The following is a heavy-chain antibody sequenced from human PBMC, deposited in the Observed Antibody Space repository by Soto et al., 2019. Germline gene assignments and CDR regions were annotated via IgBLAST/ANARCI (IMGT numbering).Heavy chain of an antibody. D-gene: IGHD3-22*01. Sequence: EMHLLESGGGLVQPGGSLRLSCAASGFTFSIYAVTWVRQAPGKGLEWVSSISANGGSTYYAHSVKGRFTISRDNSKNTLYLQMNSLRAEDTAVYYCARDPPSPSSGYDDYWGQGTLVTVSS. CDR3: ARDPPSPSSGYDDY. CDR1: GFTFSIYA. J-gene: IGHJ4*02. CDR2: ISANGGST. V-gene: IGHV3-23*01.